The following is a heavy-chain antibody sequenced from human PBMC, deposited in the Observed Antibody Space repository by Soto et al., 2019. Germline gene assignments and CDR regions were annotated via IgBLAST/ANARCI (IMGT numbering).Heavy chain of an antibody. V-gene: IGHV4-59*08. CDR2: IYYSGST. J-gene: IGHJ5*02. D-gene: IGHD2-15*01. CDR1: GGSISSYY. Sequence: SETLSLTCTVSGGSISSYYWSWIRQPPGKGLEWIGYIYYSGSTNYNPSLKSRVTISVDTSKNQFSLKLSSVTAADTAVYYCERLGDSGDIVVVGDYNWFDPWGQGTLVTVSS. CDR3: ERLGDSGDIVVVGDYNWFDP.